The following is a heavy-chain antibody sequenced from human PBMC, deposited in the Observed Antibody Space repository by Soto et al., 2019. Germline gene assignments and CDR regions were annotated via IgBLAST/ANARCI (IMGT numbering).Heavy chain of an antibody. CDR1: GFTFSSYW. D-gene: IGHD6-13*01. CDR3: ARVGIAAAGPKGFDP. V-gene: IGHV3-74*01. Sequence: GGSLRLSCAASGFTFSSYWMHWVHQAPGKGLVWVSRINSDGRSTSYADSVKGRFTISRDNAKNTLYLQMNSLRAEDTAVYYCARVGIAAAGPKGFDPWGQGTLVTVSS. CDR2: INSDGRST. J-gene: IGHJ5*02.